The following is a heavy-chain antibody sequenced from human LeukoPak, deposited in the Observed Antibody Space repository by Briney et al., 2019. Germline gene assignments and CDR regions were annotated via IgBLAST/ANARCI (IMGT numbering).Heavy chain of an antibody. CDR3: ARYVPVGYCSSTSCYQGWFDP. CDR1: GGSISSYY. J-gene: IGHJ5*02. D-gene: IGHD2-2*01. Sequence: PSETLSLTCTVSGGSISSYYWSWIRQPPGKGLEWIGYIYYSGSTNYNPSLKSRVTISVDTSKNQFSLKLSSVTAADTAVYYCARYVPVGYCSSTSCYQGWFDPCGQGTLVTVSS. V-gene: IGHV4-59*01. CDR2: IYYSGST.